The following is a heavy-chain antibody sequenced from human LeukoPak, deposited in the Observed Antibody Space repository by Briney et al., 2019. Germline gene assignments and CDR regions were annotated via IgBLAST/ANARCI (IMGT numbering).Heavy chain of an antibody. J-gene: IGHJ4*02. D-gene: IGHD6-19*01. CDR2: IYYSGST. Sequence: SETLSLTCTVSGGSISSSSYYWGWIRQPPGKGLEWIGSIYYSGSTYYNPSLKSRVTISVDTSKNQFSLKLSSVTAADTAVYYCASYPPYSSGWFPDYWGQGTLVTVSS. CDR1: GGSISSSSYY. V-gene: IGHV4-39*07. CDR3: ASYPPYSSGWFPDY.